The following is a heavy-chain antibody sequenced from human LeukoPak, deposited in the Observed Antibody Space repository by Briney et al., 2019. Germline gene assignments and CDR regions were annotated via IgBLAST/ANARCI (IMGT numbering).Heavy chain of an antibody. V-gene: IGHV4-34*01. CDR2: INHSGST. D-gene: IGHD2-21*01. CDR1: GGSFSGYY. J-gene: IGHJ4*02. CDR3: ARDNGRYSNDF. Sequence: PSETLSLTCAVYGGSFSGYYWSWIRQPPGKGLEWIGEINHSGSTNYNPSLKSRVTISVDTSKNQFSLKLSSVTAADTAVYYCARDNGRYSNDFWGQGTLVTVSP.